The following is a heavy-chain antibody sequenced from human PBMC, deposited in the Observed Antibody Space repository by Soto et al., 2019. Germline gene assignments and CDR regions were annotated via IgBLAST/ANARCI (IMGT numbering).Heavy chain of an antibody. Sequence: QVQLVQSGAEVKKPGSSVKVSCKASGGTFSSYAISWVRQAPGQGLEWMGGIIPIFGTANYAQKFQGRVPITADESTSTAYMGPSSLRSEDKAVYYCARAPLEHELSPLDTTPVGAAYYYGMDGWGQGTTVTVSS. V-gene: IGHV1-69*01. CDR3: ARAPLEHELSPLDTTPVGAAYYYGMDG. J-gene: IGHJ6*02. D-gene: IGHD1-1*01. CDR1: GGTFSSYA. CDR2: IIPIFGTA.